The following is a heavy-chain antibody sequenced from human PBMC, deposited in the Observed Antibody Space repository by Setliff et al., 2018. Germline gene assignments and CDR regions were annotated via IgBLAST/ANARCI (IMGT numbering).Heavy chain of an antibody. Sequence: VASVKVSCKASGYTFTNYALHWVRQAPGQRLEWMGWINPGNGNTKYSQKFQGRVTITRDTSASTAYMELSSLRSEDTAVYYCVRVTSGRLDFDYWGQGTPVTVSS. CDR3: VRVTSGRLDFDY. CDR1: GYTFTNYA. V-gene: IGHV1-3*01. J-gene: IGHJ4*02. CDR2: INPGNGNT. D-gene: IGHD6-19*01.